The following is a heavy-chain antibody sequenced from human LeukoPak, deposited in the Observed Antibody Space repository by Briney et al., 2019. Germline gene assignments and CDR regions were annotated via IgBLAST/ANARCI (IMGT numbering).Heavy chain of an antibody. CDR2: ISKNGGNT. V-gene: IGHV3-64*01. CDR1: GFTLSSYA. D-gene: IGHD1-26*01. CDR3: ARVGEGRYYQYYYMDV. J-gene: IGHJ6*03. Sequence: GGSLRLSCAASGFTLSSYALHWVRQAPGKGLEYVSAISKNGGNTYYANSVKGRFSISRDNSKNTLYLQMGSLRTEDMAVYCCARVGEGRYYQYYYMDVWGKGTTVTVSS.